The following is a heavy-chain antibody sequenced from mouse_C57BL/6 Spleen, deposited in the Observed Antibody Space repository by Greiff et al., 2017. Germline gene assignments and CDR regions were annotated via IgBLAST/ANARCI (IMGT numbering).Heavy chain of an antibody. CDR3: ARRGNYDAMDY. CDR2: IYPGSGST. V-gene: IGHV1-55*01. Sequence: QVQLQQPGAELVKPGASVKMSCKASGYTFTSYWITWVKQRPGQGLEWIGDIYPGSGSTNYNEKFKSKATLTVDTSSSPAYMQLSSLTSEDSAVYYCARRGNYDAMDYWGQGTSVTVSS. D-gene: IGHD2-1*01. CDR1: GYTFTSYW. J-gene: IGHJ4*01.